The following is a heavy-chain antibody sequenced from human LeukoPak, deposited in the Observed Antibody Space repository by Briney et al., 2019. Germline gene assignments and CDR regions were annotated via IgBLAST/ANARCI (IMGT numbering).Heavy chain of an antibody. CDR3: ASGGSVGSYYYFDY. CDR1: GFTVRNTY. J-gene: IGHJ4*02. CDR2: IYSGGNT. D-gene: IGHD1-26*01. V-gene: IGHV3-53*01. Sequence: GSLRLSCAASGFTVRNTYMTWVRQAPGKGLEWVSVIYSGGNTYYADSVKGRFTTSRDNSKNTLFLQMNSLRAEDTAVYFCASGGSVGSYYYFDYWGQGTLVTVSS.